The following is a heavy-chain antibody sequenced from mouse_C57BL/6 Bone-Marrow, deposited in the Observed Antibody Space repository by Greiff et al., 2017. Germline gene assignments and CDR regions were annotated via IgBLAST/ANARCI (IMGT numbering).Heavy chain of an antibody. Sequence: VHLVESGAELARPGASVKLSCKASGYTFTSYGISWVKQRTGQGLEWIGEIYPRSGNTYYNEKFKGKATLTADKSSSTAYMELRSLTSEDSAVYFCASYGSSYRFAYWGQGTLVTVSA. V-gene: IGHV1-81*01. J-gene: IGHJ3*01. CDR3: ASYGSSYRFAY. D-gene: IGHD1-1*01. CDR1: GYTFTSYG. CDR2: IYPRSGNT.